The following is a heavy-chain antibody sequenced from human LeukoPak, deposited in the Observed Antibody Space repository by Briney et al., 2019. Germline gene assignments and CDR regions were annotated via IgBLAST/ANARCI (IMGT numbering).Heavy chain of an antibody. V-gene: IGHV3-33*01. D-gene: IGHD5-18*01. CDR2: IWYDGSNK. CDR1: GFTFSSYG. CDR3: ASGIELWLDAFDI. Sequence: PGGSLRLSCAASGFTFSSYGMHWVRQAPGKGLEWVAVIWYDGSNKYYADSVKGRFTISRDNSKNTLYLQMNSLRSEDTAVYYCASGIELWLDAFDIWGQGTMVTVSS. J-gene: IGHJ3*02.